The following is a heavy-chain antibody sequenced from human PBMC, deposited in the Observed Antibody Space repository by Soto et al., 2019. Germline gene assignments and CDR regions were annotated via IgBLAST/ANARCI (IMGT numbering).Heavy chain of an antibody. CDR1: GSTFSKAW. CDR2: IKSKTEGGTT. Sequence: HLVESGGGLVEPGGSLRLSCVDSGSTFSKAWMSWVRQAPGKGLEWIGRIKSKTEGGTTQYAAAVKGRFTISRDDSTRTLFLQMTSLESGDTAIYYCTTAAGPTADSWGQGTLVAVS. J-gene: IGHJ4*02. V-gene: IGHV3-15*01. D-gene: IGHD1-26*01. CDR3: TTAAGPTADS.